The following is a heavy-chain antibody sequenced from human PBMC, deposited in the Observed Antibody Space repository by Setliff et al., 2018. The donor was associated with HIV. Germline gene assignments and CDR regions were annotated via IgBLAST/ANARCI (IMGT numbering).Heavy chain of an antibody. CDR3: ARHQEDHYCARGRGGYFGGGRYYNLPYFDS. V-gene: IGHV4-31*03. CDR1: GDSLIRGGFY. D-gene: IGHD2-15*01. J-gene: IGHJ4*02. Sequence: SETLSLTCSVSGDSLIRGGFYWSWIRQHPEKGLEWIGYIYYTGKTYYNPSLESRVTMSVDTSKNQFSLKLSSVTAADTAVYYCARHQEDHYCARGRGGYFGGGRYYNLPYFDSWGQGTLVTVS. CDR2: IYYTGKT.